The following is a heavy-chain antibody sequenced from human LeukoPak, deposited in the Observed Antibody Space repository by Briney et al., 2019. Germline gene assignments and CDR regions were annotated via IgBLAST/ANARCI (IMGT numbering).Heavy chain of an antibody. J-gene: IGHJ4*02. D-gene: IGHD3-9*01. V-gene: IGHV3-21*01. CDR1: GFTFSSYS. CDR3: ARDAGTYYDILTGSSLY. CDR2: NSSSSSYI. Sequence: GGSLRLSCAASGFTFSSYSMNWVRQAPGKGLEWVSSNSSSSSYIYYADAVKGRFTISRDNAKNSLYLQMNSLRAEDRAVYYCARDAGTYYDILTGSSLYWGQGTLVTVSS.